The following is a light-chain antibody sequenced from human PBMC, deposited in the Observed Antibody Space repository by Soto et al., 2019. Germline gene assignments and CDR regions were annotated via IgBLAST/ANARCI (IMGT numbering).Light chain of an antibody. Sequence: QSALTQPASVSGSPGQSITISCAGTSSDVGSYNLVSWYQHHPGKAPKLMIYEGTKRPSGVSNRFSGSKSGNTASLTISGLQAEDEADYYCCSYAGSSPLDVFGTGTKVTVL. CDR2: EGT. CDR1: SSDVGSYNL. J-gene: IGLJ1*01. V-gene: IGLV2-23*01. CDR3: CSYAGSSPLDV.